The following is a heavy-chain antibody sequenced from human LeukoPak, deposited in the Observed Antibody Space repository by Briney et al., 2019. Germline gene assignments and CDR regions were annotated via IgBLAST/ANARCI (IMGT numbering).Heavy chain of an antibody. CDR3: AKADSSGYYFLAGRTNPFDY. Sequence: GGSLRLSCAASGFTFSNYWMHWVRQAPGKGLVWVSRINSDGSSTSYADSVKGRFTISRDNSKNTLYLQMNSLRAEDTAVYYCAKADSSGYYFLAGRTNPFDYWGQGTLVTVSS. CDR1: GFTFSNYW. J-gene: IGHJ4*02. V-gene: IGHV3-74*01. D-gene: IGHD3-22*01. CDR2: INSDGSST.